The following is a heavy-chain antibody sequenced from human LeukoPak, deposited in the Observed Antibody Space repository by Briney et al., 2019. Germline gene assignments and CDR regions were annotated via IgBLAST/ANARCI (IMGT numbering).Heavy chain of an antibody. D-gene: IGHD2-2*01. CDR3: AKDQLGYCSSTSCHDAFDI. Sequence: AGGSLRLSCAASGFTFSSYGMHWVRQAPGKRLEWVAFIRYDGSNKYYADSVKGRFTISRDNSKNTLYLQMNSLRAEDTAVYYCAKDQLGYCSSTSCHDAFDIWGQGTMVTVSS. V-gene: IGHV3-30*02. J-gene: IGHJ3*02. CDR2: IRYDGSNK. CDR1: GFTFSSYG.